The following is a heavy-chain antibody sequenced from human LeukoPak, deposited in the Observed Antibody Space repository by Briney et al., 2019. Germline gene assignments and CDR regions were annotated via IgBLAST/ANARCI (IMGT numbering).Heavy chain of an antibody. CDR1: GLPFRRYV. CDR3: AKALGGHCSSVRCYRVLDL. V-gene: IGHV3-23*01. D-gene: IGHD2-15*01. CDR2: ISTSGDST. Sequence: PGGSVRLPCAACGLPFRRYVMRWAREARGRGLESVLVISTSGDSTNFADSVKRRFTNSRDNSKNTLYLQMNSLGAEDTGIYYCAKALGGHCSSVRCYRVLDLGGQGTVLSVPS. J-gene: IGHJ5*02.